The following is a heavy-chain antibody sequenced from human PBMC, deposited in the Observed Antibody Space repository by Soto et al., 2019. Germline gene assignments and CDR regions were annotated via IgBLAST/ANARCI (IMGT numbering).Heavy chain of an antibody. CDR3: ARDGRVVVVAAPFDP. V-gene: IGHV1-46*01. CDR1: GYTFTSYY. J-gene: IGHJ5*02. CDR2: INPSGGST. Sequence: ASVKVFCKASGYTFTSYYMHWVRQAPGQGLEWMGIINPSGGSTSYAQKFQGRVTMTRDTSTSTVYMELSSLRSEDTAVYYCARDGRVVVVAAPFDPWGQGTLVTVSS. D-gene: IGHD2-15*01.